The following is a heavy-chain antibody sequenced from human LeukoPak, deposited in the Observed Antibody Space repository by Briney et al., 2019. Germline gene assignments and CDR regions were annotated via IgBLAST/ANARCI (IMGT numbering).Heavy chain of an antibody. D-gene: IGHD5/OR15-5a*01. J-gene: IGHJ6*02. Sequence: GRSLRLSCAASGFTFSSYGMHWVRLAPGKGLEWVAVISYDGSNKYYADSVKGRFTISRDNSKNTLYLQMNSLRAEDTAVYYCAKCLRETVYYYYGMDVWGQGTTVTVSS. V-gene: IGHV3-30*18. CDR3: AKCLRETVYYYYGMDV. CDR2: ISYDGSNK. CDR1: GFTFSSYG.